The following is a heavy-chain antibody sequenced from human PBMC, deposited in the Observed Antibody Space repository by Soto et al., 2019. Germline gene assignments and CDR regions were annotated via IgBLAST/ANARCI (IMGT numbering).Heavy chain of an antibody. Sequence: QVQLQESGPGLVKPSETLSLTCTVSGGSISSYYWSWIRQPPGKGLEWIGYIYYSGSTNYNPSLRCRVXTSPDXXKNQVSLKGSSVTAADTAVYYCARGGYSIGWDFDYWGQGTLVTVSS. CDR1: GGSISSYY. V-gene: IGHV4-59*12. D-gene: IGHD6-19*01. J-gene: IGHJ4*02. CDR3: ARGGYSIGWDFDY. CDR2: IYYSGST.